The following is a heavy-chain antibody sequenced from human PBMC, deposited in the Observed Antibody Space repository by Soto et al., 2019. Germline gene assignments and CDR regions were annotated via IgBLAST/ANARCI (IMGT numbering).Heavy chain of an antibody. CDR3: ARCVGAVPGSN. Sequence: EVQLVESGGGLVQPGGSLRLSCAASGFTVSDYWMSWVRQAPGKGPEWVANIRGDGSENYYADSVKGRFTISRDNAKSTLFLQMNSLRAEDTAVYYCARCVGAVPGSNWGQGTLVTVSP. J-gene: IGHJ4*02. CDR2: IRGDGSEN. CDR1: GFTVSDYW. V-gene: IGHV3-7*05. D-gene: IGHD6-19*01.